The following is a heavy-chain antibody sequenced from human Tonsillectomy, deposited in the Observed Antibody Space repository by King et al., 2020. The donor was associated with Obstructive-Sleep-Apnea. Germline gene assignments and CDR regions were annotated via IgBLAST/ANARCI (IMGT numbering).Heavy chain of an antibody. CDR2: ISYYGSNN. CDR1: GFTFSSFA. J-gene: IGHJ4*02. Sequence: VQLVESGGGVVQPGRSLRLSCAASGFTFSSFAIHCVRQAPGKGLEWVAVISYYGSNNYYADSVKGRFTISRDNSKNTLYLQMNRLRAEDTAVYYCAGYCSSTSCSRGYWGQGTLVTVSS. V-gene: IGHV3-30*04. D-gene: IGHD2-2*01. CDR3: AGYCSSTSCSRGY.